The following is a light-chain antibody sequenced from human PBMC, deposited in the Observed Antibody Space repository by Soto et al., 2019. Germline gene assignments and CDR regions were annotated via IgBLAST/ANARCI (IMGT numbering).Light chain of an antibody. V-gene: IGLV2-8*01. Sequence: QSALTQPPSASGSPGQSVTISCTGTSSDLGGYNFVSWYQQHPGKAPKLMIYEVNKRPSGVPDRFSGSKSGNTASLTVSGLQGEDEADYYCSSYAGSNNVVFGGGTKVTFL. CDR2: EVN. J-gene: IGLJ2*01. CDR1: SSDLGGYNF. CDR3: SSYAGSNNVV.